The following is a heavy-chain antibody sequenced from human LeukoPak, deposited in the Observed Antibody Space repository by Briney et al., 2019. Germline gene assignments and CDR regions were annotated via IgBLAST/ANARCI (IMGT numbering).Heavy chain of an antibody. J-gene: IGHJ4*02. CDR1: GHSVSSISAA. Sequence: SQTLSLTCAISGHSVSSISAAWNWLMQSPSRGLEWLGRTYYRSKWYNDYAVSVKSRITINPDTSKNQFSLQLNSVTREDTAVYYCARERGDSSGYYWSYYFDYWGQGTLVTVSS. CDR3: ARERGDSSGYYWSYYFDY. V-gene: IGHV6-1*01. D-gene: IGHD3-22*01. CDR2: TYYRSKWYN.